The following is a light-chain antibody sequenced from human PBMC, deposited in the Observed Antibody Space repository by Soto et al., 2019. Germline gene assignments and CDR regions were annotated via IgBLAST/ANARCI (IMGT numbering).Light chain of an antibody. CDR3: QKYNSAPQT. J-gene: IGKJ1*01. CDR2: AAS. Sequence: DIHITHYPSSLSSSLGDRVTITCRASQGISKYLAWYQQKPGKVPKLLIYAASTLQSGVPSRFSGSGSGTDFTLTISSLQPEDVATYYCQKYNSAPQTFGQGAKVDIK. CDR1: QGISKY. V-gene: IGKV1-27*01.